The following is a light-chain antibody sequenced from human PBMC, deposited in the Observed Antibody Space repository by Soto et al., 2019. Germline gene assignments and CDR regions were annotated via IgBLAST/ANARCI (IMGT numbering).Light chain of an antibody. Sequence: DIQMTQSPSSVSASVGDRVTITCRASQGISNWLAWYQQKPGNAPKLLIYATSTLQSGVPSRFSGSGSGTDFTLTISSLQSEDFASYFCQHTFNSPPWTFGQGTKVDI. CDR1: QGISNW. J-gene: IGKJ1*01. CDR2: ATS. V-gene: IGKV1-12*01. CDR3: QHTFNSPPWT.